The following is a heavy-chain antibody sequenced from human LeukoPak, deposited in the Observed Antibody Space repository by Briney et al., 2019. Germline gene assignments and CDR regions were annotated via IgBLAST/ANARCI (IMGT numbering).Heavy chain of an antibody. D-gene: IGHD6-13*01. CDR1: GGSISSSSYY. V-gene: IGHV4-39*01. CDR2: IYYSGST. CDR3: ARQRIAAPTYYMDV. J-gene: IGHJ6*03. Sequence: SETLSLTCTVSGGSISSSSYYWGGIRQPPGKGLEWIGSIYYSGSTYYNPSLKSRVTISVDTSKNQFSLKLSSVTAADTAVYYCARQRIAAPTYYMDVWGKGTTVTVSS.